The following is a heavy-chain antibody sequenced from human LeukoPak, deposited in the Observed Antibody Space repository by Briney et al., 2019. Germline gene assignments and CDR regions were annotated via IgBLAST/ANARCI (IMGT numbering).Heavy chain of an antibody. D-gene: IGHD5-18*01. CDR3: ARAKSGYSYGDWFDP. Sequence: GGSLRLSCAASGFTFSRYWMNWVRQAPGKGLEWVSYISSSGSTIYYADSVKGRFTISRDNAKNSLYLQMNSLRAEDTAVYYCARAKSGYSYGDWFDPWGQGTLVTVSS. J-gene: IGHJ5*02. CDR2: ISSSGSTI. CDR1: GFTFSRYW. V-gene: IGHV3-48*04.